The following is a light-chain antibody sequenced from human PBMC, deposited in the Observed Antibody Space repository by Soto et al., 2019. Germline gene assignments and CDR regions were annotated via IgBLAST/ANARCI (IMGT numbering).Light chain of an antibody. Sequence: EIVMTQSPAMLSVSPGERATISCRASQNVNNRLAWYQQKAGQPPRLLIYGASTRATGIPARFSGSGSGTEFTLTISSLQSEDFAVYYCQHFNSWPLLFGQGTKV. CDR3: QHFNSWPLL. CDR1: QNVNNR. J-gene: IGKJ1*01. CDR2: GAS. V-gene: IGKV3-15*01.